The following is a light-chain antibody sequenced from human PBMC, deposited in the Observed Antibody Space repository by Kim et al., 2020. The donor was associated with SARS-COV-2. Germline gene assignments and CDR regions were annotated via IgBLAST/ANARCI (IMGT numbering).Light chain of an antibody. Sequence: ASLGARVTITCRAGQGISNYVAWYQQRPGKALKLLIYAASTLQSGVPSRFSGSGSGTDFTLTISSLQAEDFATYYCQQFNSYPHTFGGGTKVEIK. V-gene: IGKV1-9*01. CDR2: AAS. CDR1: QGISNY. CDR3: QQFNSYPHT. J-gene: IGKJ4*01.